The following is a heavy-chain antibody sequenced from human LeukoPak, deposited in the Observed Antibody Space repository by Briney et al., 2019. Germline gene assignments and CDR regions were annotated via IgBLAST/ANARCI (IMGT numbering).Heavy chain of an antibody. J-gene: IGHJ4*02. V-gene: IGHV3-23*01. CDR2: ITTGGGSA. D-gene: IGHD6-19*01. CDR3: AKPRSAWYVFDQ. CDR1: GFTLNSYV. Sequence: GGSLRLSCAASGFTLNSYVMSWVRQAPGKGLEWVSVITTGGGSAYYADSVKGRFTISRDNSKNTLLLQMNSLRAEDTAVYYCAKPRSAWYVFDQWGQGTLVTVSS.